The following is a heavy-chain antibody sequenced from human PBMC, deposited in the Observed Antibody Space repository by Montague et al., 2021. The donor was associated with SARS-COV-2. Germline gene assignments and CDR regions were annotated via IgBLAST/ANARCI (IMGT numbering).Heavy chain of an antibody. J-gene: IGHJ6*02. D-gene: IGHD6-13*01. Sequence: SETLSLTCTVSGGSISSSSYYWGWIRQPPGKGLEWIGSIYYSVXTXYXXXXKXRVTISVDTSKNQFSLKLSSVTAADTAVYYCARVGRQQLVRLSGMDVWGQGTTVTVSS. CDR2: IYYSVXT. CDR3: ARVGRQQLVRLSGMDV. V-gene: IGHV4-39*07. CDR1: GGSISSSSYY.